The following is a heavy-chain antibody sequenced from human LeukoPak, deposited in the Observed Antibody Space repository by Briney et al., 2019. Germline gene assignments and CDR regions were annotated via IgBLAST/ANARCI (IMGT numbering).Heavy chain of an antibody. CDR1: GFTFSSYT. V-gene: IGHV3-30*04. J-gene: IGHJ4*02. Sequence: GRSLRLSCAASGFTFSSYTMHWVRQAPGKGLEWVAVISYNGSNKYYADSVKGRFTISRDNSKNTLYLQMNSLRAEDTAVYYCARVGPLYCSGGSCYFDYWGQGTLVTVSS. CDR3: ARVGPLYCSGGSCYFDY. CDR2: ISYNGSNK. D-gene: IGHD2-15*01.